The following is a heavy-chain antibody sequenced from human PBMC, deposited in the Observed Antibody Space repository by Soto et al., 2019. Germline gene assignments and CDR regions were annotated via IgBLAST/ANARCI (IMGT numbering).Heavy chain of an antibody. CDR3: ARQIYDWDTGPNFQYYFDT. CDR1: GYSFAGYW. J-gene: IGHJ4*02. V-gene: IGHV5-10-1*01. Sequence: GESLKISCKGSGYSFAGYWITWVRQKPGKGLEWMGRIDPSDSQTYYSPSFRGHVTISVTKSITTVFLQWSSLRASDTAMYYCARQIYDWDTGPNFQYYFDTWGQGTQVTVS. D-gene: IGHD5-18*01. CDR2: IDPSDSQT.